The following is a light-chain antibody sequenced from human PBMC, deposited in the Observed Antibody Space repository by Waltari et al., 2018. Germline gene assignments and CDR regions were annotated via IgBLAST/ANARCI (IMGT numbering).Light chain of an antibody. CDR2: GST. V-gene: IGLV1-40*01. Sequence: QSVLPQPPSVSGAPGQRVTISCTGRGSTIGAGYDLHWYQQLPRAAPKLLIYGSTSRPLGVPDRFFGSTSGTSASLAITGLQAEDEADYYCQSYDTSLRVVFGGGTKLTVL. J-gene: IGLJ2*01. CDR1: GSTIGAGYD. CDR3: QSYDTSLRVV.